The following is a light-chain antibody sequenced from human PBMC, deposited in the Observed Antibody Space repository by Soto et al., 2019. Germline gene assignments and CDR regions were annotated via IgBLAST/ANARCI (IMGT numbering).Light chain of an antibody. CDR3: QEYNDRPLRT. V-gene: IGKV3-15*01. Sequence: EIVMTQSPATLSVSPGERVTLSCRASQSVYVNVAWYQQKPGQAPRLLISGASTRATGIPARFSGSGSGTEFTLTISSLESDDFALYFCQEYNDRPLRTFGQGTKVDIK. CDR1: QSVYVN. J-gene: IGKJ1*01. CDR2: GAS.